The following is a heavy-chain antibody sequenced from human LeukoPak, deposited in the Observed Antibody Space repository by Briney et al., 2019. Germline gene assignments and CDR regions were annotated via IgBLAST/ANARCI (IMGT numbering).Heavy chain of an antibody. CDR1: GFTFSSYS. CDR2: ISSSSSYI. V-gene: IGHV3-21*01. CDR3: ARNYYDSSGYYYESGDY. J-gene: IGHJ4*02. D-gene: IGHD3-22*01. Sequence: GGSLRLSGAASGFTFSSYSMNWVRQAPGKGLEWVSSISSSSSYIYYADSVKGRFTISRDNAKNSLYLQMNSLRAEDTAVYYCARNYYDSSGYYYESGDYWGQGTLVTVSS.